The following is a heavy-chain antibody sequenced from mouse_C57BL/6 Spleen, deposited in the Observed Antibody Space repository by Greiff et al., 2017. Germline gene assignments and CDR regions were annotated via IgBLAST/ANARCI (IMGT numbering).Heavy chain of an antibody. CDR3: AEGVYYCCMDY. CDR2: IWSGGST. Sequence: VQRVESGPGLVQPSPSLSITCTVSGFSLTSYGVHWVRQSPGKGLEWLGVIWSGGSTDYNAAFISRLSISKDNSKSQVFFKMNSLQADDTAIYYCAEGVYYCCMDYWGQGTSVTVSS. CDR1: GFSLTSYG. V-gene: IGHV2-2*01. J-gene: IGHJ4*01. D-gene: IGHD2-1*01.